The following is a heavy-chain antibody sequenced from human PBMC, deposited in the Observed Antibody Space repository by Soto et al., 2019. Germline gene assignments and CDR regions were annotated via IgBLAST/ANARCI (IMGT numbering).Heavy chain of an antibody. V-gene: IGHV1-3*01. J-gene: IGHJ2*01. Sequence: ASVXVSCKASGYTFTSYAMHWVRQAPGQRLEWMGWINAGNGNTKYSQKFQGRVTITRDTSASTAYMELSSLRSEDTAVYYCARDGLDTAMVTGWYFDLWGGGTLVTGSS. D-gene: IGHD5-18*01. CDR3: ARDGLDTAMVTGWYFDL. CDR2: INAGNGNT. CDR1: GYTFTSYA.